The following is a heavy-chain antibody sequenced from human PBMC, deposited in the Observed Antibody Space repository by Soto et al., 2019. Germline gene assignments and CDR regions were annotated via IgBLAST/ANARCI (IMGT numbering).Heavy chain of an antibody. CDR1: GFTFSSYS. CDR3: ARDLTTGTRYFDY. V-gene: IGHV3-21*01. J-gene: IGHJ4*02. CDR2: ISSSSSYI. D-gene: IGHD6-13*01. Sequence: EVQLVESGGGLVKTGGSLRLSCAASGFTFSSYSMNWVRQAPGKGLEWVSSISSSSSYIYYADSVKGRFTISRDNAKNSLYLQMNSLRAEDTAVYYCARDLTTGTRYFDYWGQGTLVTVSS.